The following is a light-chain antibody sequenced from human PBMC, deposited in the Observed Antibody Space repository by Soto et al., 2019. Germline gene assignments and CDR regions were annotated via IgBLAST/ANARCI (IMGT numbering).Light chain of an antibody. CDR1: QSISNY. V-gene: IGKV1-39*01. J-gene: IGKJ2*01. CDR2: AAS. CDR3: QQSYSTPYT. Sequence: DIQMTQSPSSLSASVGDRVTITCRASQSISNYLNWYQHIPGKAPKLLLHAASSLQSGVPSRFRCSGSGTDFTLTINSLQPEDFATYYCQQSYSTPYTFGQGTKLEIK.